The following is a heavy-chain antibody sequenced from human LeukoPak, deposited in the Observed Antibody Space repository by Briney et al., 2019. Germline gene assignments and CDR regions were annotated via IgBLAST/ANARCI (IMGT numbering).Heavy chain of an antibody. CDR1: GGSISGYY. Sequence: SETLSLTCSVSGGSISGYYWSWIRQPPGKGLEWIGYIYCSGSTKYNPSLKSRVTISVDTSKNQFSLKLSSVTAADTAVYYCAKQSGSSPYYFDYWGQGTLVTVSS. CDR2: IYCSGST. J-gene: IGHJ4*02. CDR3: AKQSGSSPYYFDY. V-gene: IGHV4-59*08. D-gene: IGHD6-6*01.